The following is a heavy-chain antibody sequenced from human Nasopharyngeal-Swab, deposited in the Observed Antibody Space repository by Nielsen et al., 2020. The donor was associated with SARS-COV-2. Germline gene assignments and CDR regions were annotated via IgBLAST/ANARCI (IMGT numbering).Heavy chain of an antibody. CDR2: ISGSGGST. Sequence: GGSLRLSCAASGFTFSSYAMSWVRQAPGKGLEWVSAISGSGGSTYYADSVKGRFTISRDNAKNSLYLQMNSLRAEDTAVYYCARRDTVTLYYYYYGMDVWGQGTTVTVSS. J-gene: IGHJ6*02. D-gene: IGHD4-11*01. V-gene: IGHV3-23*01. CDR1: GFTFSSYA. CDR3: ARRDTVTLYYYYYGMDV.